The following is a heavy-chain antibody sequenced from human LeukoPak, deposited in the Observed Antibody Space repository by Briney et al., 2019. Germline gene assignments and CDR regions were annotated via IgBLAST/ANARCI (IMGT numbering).Heavy chain of an antibody. J-gene: IGHJ4*02. D-gene: IGHD3-10*01. CDR2: IYSGGST. CDR1: GFTVSSNY. V-gene: IGHV3-66*01. CDR3: ARGTVTMVDY. Sequence: PGGSLRLSCAASGFTVSSNYMSWVRQAPGRGLEWVSVIYSGGSTYYADSVKGRFTISRDNSKNTLFLQMNSLRAGDTAVYYCARGTVTMVDYWSQGTLVTVSS.